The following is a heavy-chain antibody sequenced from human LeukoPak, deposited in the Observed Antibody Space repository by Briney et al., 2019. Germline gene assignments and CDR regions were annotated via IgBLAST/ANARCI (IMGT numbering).Heavy chain of an antibody. CDR2: IHHSGRS. J-gene: IGHJ4*02. V-gene: IGHV4-31*03. D-gene: IGHD3-10*01. CDR3: ARGGNRFGGFYFDY. Sequence: PSQTLSLTCTVSADSLSSGGLYWAWIRQFPGKGLESIGFIHHSGRSRHNPSLKDRVAISVDTSRKQFALKLSSVTAADTAMYYCARGGNRFGGFYFDYWGQGIQVIVSS. CDR1: ADSLSSGGLY.